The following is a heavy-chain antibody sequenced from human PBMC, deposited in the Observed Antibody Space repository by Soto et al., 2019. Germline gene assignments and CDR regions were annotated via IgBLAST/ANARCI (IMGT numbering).Heavy chain of an antibody. J-gene: IGHJ3*02. CDR1: GFTFSSYG. Sequence: QVQLVESGGGVVQPGRSLRLSCAASGFTFSSYGMHWVRQAPGKGLEWVAVIWYDGSNKYYADSVKGRFTISRDNSKNTLYLQMNSLRAEDTAVYHCARDRGPHGVYDAFDIWGQGTMVTVSS. D-gene: IGHD4-17*01. CDR3: ARDRGPHGVYDAFDI. CDR2: IWYDGSNK. V-gene: IGHV3-33*01.